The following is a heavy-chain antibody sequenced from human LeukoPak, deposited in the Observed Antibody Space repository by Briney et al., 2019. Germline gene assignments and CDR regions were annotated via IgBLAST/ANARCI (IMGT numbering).Heavy chain of an antibody. CDR3: ARPRYSSASSDYHYYMDV. CDR2: INPNTGGT. Sequence: ASVKVFCKASGYTFTAYYIHWVRQAPGQGLEWMGWINPNTGGTDHAQNFQGRVTMTRDTSISAAYMELSNLTYGDTAVYYCARPRYSSASSDYHYYMDVWGKGTTVTVSS. V-gene: IGHV1-2*02. D-gene: IGHD6-6*01. CDR1: GYTFTAYY. J-gene: IGHJ6*03.